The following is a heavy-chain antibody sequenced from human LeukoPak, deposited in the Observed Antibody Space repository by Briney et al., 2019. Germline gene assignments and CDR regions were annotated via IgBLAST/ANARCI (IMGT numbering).Heavy chain of an antibody. CDR2: ISSSGSTI. V-gene: IGHV3-48*03. J-gene: IGHJ6*02. Sequence: GGSLRPSCAASGFTFSSYEMNWVRQAPGKGLEWVSYISSSGSTIYYADSVKGRFTISRDNAKNSLYLQMNSLRAEDTAVYYCARDSIVATYYYYGMDVWGQGTTVTVSS. CDR3: ARDSIVATYYYYGMDV. D-gene: IGHD5-12*01. CDR1: GFTFSSYE.